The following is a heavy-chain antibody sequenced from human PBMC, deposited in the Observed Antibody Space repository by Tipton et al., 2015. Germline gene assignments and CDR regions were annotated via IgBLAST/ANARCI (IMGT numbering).Heavy chain of an antibody. CDR3: ARLRDYGDYDAFDL. D-gene: IGHD4-17*01. V-gene: IGHV4-59*01. CDR1: GGSISHYY. Sequence: TLSLTCTVSGGSISHYYWSWIRQPPGKGLEWFGHIYYSGSTNYNPSLKSRVTMSVDTSKNQFSLKLTSVTAADTAVYFCARLRDYGDYDAFDLWGQGTKVTVS. CDR2: IYYSGST. J-gene: IGHJ3*01.